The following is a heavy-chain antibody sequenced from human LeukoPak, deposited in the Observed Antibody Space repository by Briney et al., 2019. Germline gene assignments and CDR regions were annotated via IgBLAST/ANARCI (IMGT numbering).Heavy chain of an antibody. CDR3: ARDLWAAAGTQNFYYYYGMDV. D-gene: IGHD6-13*01. CDR1: GYTFTSYY. J-gene: IGHJ6*02. Sequence: ASVKVSCKASGYTFTSYYMHWARQAPGQGLEWMGIINPSGGSTSYAQKFQGRVTMTRDTSTSTVYMELSSLRSEDTAVYYCARDLWAAAGTQNFYYYYGMDVWGQGTTVTASS. V-gene: IGHV1-46*01. CDR2: INPSGGST.